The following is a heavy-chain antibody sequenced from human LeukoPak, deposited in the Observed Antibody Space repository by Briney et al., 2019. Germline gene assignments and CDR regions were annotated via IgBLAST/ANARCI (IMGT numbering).Heavy chain of an antibody. Sequence: SETLSLTCSVSGGSISSYYWSWLRQPQGKGLEWIGYIYYSGYTNYNPSLQSRVTMSVDTSKNQFSLQLSSVTAADTAVYYCARGQAVAGVWGQGTLVTVSS. V-gene: IGHV4-59*01. D-gene: IGHD6-19*01. CDR2: IYYSGYT. CDR3: ARGQAVAGV. J-gene: IGHJ4*02. CDR1: GGSISSYY.